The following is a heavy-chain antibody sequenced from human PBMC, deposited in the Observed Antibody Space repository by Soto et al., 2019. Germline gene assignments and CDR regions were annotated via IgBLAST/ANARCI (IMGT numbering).Heavy chain of an antibody. J-gene: IGHJ4*01. CDR3: ARGSGSDFYSPYYFDY. V-gene: IGHV3-74*01. CDR1: GFTFSSYW. D-gene: IGHD1-26*01. Sequence: EVQLVESGGGLVQPGGCPRLSCAASGFTFSSYWMPWVRQAPGKGLVWVSRINSDGSTTTYADSVKGRFTISRDNAKNTLYLQMNSLRAEDTAVYYCARGSGSDFYSPYYFDYWGHGTLVTVSS. CDR2: INSDGSTT.